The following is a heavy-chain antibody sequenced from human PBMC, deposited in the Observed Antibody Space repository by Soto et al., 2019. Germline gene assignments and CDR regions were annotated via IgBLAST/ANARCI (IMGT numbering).Heavy chain of an antibody. D-gene: IGHD1-1*01. J-gene: IGHJ4*02. V-gene: IGHV3-7*01. Sequence: EVQLVESGGGLVQPGGSLRLSCAVSGFTFNRHWMSWVRQTPGKVLEWVASIKEDGSEKSYVDSVKGRFTISRDNAKNSLFLQMNSLRVEDTAVYYCVRTGWNPPDYWGQGTLVTVSS. CDR1: GFTFNRHW. CDR2: IKEDGSEK. CDR3: VRTGWNPPDY.